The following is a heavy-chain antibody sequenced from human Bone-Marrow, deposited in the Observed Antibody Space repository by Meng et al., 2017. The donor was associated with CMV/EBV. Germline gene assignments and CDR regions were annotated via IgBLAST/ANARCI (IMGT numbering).Heavy chain of an antibody. V-gene: IGHV3-7*01. CDR1: GVILSEHW. J-gene: IGHJ4*02. D-gene: IGHD3-3*01. CDR2: INQDGGER. CDR3: AIGGIFWSGYWTAGSFDY. Sequence: GESLKISCTGSGVILSEHWMTWIRQAPGKGLECVANINQDGGERHYVDSVKGRFTISRDNAKNSLYLQMNSLRIEDTAVYYCAIGGIFWSGYWTAGSFDYWGQGSLVTVSS.